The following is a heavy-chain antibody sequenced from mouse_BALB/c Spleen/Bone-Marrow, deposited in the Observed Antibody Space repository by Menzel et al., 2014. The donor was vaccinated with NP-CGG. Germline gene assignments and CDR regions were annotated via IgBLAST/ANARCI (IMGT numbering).Heavy chain of an antibody. D-gene: IGHD1-1*01. Sequence: EVKLVESGGGLVQPGGSRKLSCAASGFTFSSFAMHWVRQAPEKGLEWVAYISSGSSTIYYADKVMGRFTISRDNPKNSQILQKTSLRSADTDIYCCARSVSSSGYLDYWGPSTPLPVS. V-gene: IGHV5-17*02. CDR2: ISSGSSTI. CDR3: ARSVSSSGYLDY. CDR1: GFTFSSFA. J-gene: IGHJ2*01.